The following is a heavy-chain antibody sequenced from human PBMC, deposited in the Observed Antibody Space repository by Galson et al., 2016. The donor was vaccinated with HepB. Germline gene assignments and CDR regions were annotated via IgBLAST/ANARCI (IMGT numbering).Heavy chain of an antibody. D-gene: IGHD3-16*02. J-gene: IGHJ4*02. V-gene: IGHV3-23*01. CDR1: GFTFSSYA. CDR2: ISGDGTST. CDR3: AKQGLRLGELSSHPRFFDH. Sequence: SLRLSCAASGFTFSSYAMTWVRQAPGKGLQWVSEISGDGTSTYYADSVQGRFTISRDNSKNTLYLQMNSLRAEDTAVYYCAKQGLRLGELSSHPRFFDHWGQGTLVTVSS.